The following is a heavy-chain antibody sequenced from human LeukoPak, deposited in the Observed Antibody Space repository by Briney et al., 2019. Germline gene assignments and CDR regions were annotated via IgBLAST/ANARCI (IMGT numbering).Heavy chain of an antibody. D-gene: IGHD3-10*01. J-gene: IGHJ4*02. V-gene: IGHV1-2*02. CDR2: INPNSGGT. CDR3: ARVFLRGSGSYYY. CDR1: GYTLTGYY. Sequence: ASVKVSCKASGYTLTGYYMHWVRQAPGQGLEWMGWINPNSGGTNYAQKFQGRVTMTRDTSISTAYMELSRLRSDDTAVYYCARVFLRGSGSYYYWGQGTLVTVSS.